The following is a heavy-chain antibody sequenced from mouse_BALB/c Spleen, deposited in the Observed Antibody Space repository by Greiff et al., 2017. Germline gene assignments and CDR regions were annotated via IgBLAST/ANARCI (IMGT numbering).Heavy chain of an antibody. CDR1: GFTFTDYY. V-gene: IGHV7-3*02. J-gene: IGHJ4*01. D-gene: IGHD1-1*01. CDR2: IRNKANGYTT. Sequence: EVKVVESGGGLVQPGGSLRLSCATSGFTFTDYYMSWVRQPPGKALEWLGFIRNKANGYTTEYSASVKGRFTISRDNSQSILYLQMNTLRAEDSATYYCARLYYYGSRTYYYAMDYWGQGTSVTVSS. CDR3: ARLYYYGSRTYYYAMDY.